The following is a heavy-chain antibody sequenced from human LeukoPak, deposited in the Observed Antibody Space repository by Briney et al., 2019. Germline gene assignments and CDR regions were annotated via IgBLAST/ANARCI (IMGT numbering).Heavy chain of an antibody. CDR3: ARCGYSYGYLYYSYYGMEV. Sequence: GGSLRLSCAASGFTFSSYWMSWVRQAPGKGLEWVANIKQDGSEKYYVDSVKGRFTICRDKDKNSLYLQMNRIRAEDTAVYYCARCGYSYGYLYYSYYGMEVTGHGNTVTASS. J-gene: IGHJ6*02. CDR2: IKQDGSEK. D-gene: IGHD5-18*01. CDR1: GFTFSSYW. V-gene: IGHV3-7*01.